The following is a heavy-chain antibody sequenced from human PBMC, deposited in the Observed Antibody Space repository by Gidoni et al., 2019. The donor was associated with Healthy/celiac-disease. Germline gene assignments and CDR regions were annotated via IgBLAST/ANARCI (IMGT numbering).Heavy chain of an antibody. CDR3: AGASYQLLEVTWFDP. CDR1: GYTFTSYG. V-gene: IGHV1-18*04. D-gene: IGHD2-2*01. J-gene: IGHJ5*02. Sequence: QVQLVQSGAEVKKPGASVQVSCTASGYTFTSYGISWVRQAPGQGLEWMGWISAYNGNTNYAQKLQGRVTMTTDTSTSTAYMELRSLRSDDTAVYYCAGASYQLLEVTWFDPWGQGTLVTVSS. CDR2: ISAYNGNT.